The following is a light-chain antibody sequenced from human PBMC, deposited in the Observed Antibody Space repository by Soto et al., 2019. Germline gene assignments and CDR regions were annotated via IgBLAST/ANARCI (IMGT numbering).Light chain of an antibody. CDR2: GHS. J-gene: IGLJ2*01. CDR1: ISNIGAGYD. Sequence: QAVVTQPPSVSGAPGQRVTISCTGSISNIGAGYDVHWYQQLPGTAPKLLIYGHSNRPSGVPDRFSGSKSGTSASLAVTGLQAEDEADYYCQSYDSSLSVVFGGGTKLTVL. V-gene: IGLV1-40*01. CDR3: QSYDSSLSVV.